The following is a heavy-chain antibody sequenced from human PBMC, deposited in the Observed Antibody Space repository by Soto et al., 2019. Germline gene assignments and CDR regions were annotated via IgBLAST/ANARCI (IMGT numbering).Heavy chain of an antibody. V-gene: IGHV2-5*02. Sequence: QITLKESGPTLVKPTQTLTLTCTFSGFSLSTTGVGVGWIRQPPGKALEWLALIYWDDDKRQSPSLKSRLTITGDTSKNQVVLTLTIMVPVDTATYYCVHSFYDLSGPFLFDYWGQGTLLTVSS. CDR1: GFSLSTTGVG. CDR2: IYWDDDK. D-gene: IGHD3-22*01. J-gene: IGHJ4*02. CDR3: VHSFYDLSGPFLFDY.